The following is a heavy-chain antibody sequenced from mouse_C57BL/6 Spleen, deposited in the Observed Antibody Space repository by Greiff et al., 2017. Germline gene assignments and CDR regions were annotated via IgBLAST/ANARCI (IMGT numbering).Heavy chain of an antibody. J-gene: IGHJ2*01. CDR3: ARLLGQDYFDY. V-gene: IGHV1-82*01. D-gene: IGHD3-3*01. CDR1: GYAFSSSW. CDR2: IYPGDGDT. Sequence: QVQLKESGPELVKPGASVKISCKASGYAFSSSWMNWVKQRPGKGLEWIGRIYPGDGDTNYNGKFKGKATLTADKSSSTAYMQLSSLTSEDSAVYFCARLLGQDYFDYWGQGTTLTVSS.